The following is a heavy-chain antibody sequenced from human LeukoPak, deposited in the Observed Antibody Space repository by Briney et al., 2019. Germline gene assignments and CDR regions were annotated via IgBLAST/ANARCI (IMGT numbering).Heavy chain of an antibody. V-gene: IGHV5-51*01. CDR2: IYPGDSDT. D-gene: IGHD6-19*01. Sequence: GGSLRLSCKGSGYSFTSYWIGWVRQMPGKGLEWMGIIYPGDSDTRYSPSFQGQVTISADKSISTAYLQWSSLKASDTAMYYRARTGIAVAGTAYYYGMDVWGQGTTVTVSS. CDR3: ARTGIAVAGTAYYYGMDV. J-gene: IGHJ6*02. CDR1: GYSFTSYW.